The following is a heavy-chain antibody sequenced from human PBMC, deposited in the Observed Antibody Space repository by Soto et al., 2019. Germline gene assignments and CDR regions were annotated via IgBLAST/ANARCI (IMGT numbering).Heavy chain of an antibody. V-gene: IGHV3-9*01. J-gene: IGHJ4*02. Sequence: GGSLRLSCAASGFTFDDYAMHWVRQAPGKGLEWVSGISWNSGSIGYADSVKGRFTISRDNAKNSLYLQMNSLRAEDTALYYCAKVAESQWLDYFDYWGQGTLVTVSS. CDR3: AKVAESQWLDYFDY. CDR2: ISWNSGSI. D-gene: IGHD6-19*01. CDR1: GFTFDDYA.